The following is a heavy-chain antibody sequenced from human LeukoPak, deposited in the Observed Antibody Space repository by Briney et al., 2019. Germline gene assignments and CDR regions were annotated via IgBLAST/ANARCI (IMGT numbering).Heavy chain of an antibody. J-gene: IGHJ4*02. Sequence: KPSETLSLTCAFYGGSFSGYYWSWIRQPPGKGLEWIGEINHSGSTNYNPSLKSRVTISVDTSKNQFSLKLSSVTAADTAVYYCARGRGRSGSIYFDYWGQGTLVTVSS. CDR3: ARGRGRSGSIYFDY. CDR1: GGSFSGYY. D-gene: IGHD3-10*01. V-gene: IGHV4-34*01. CDR2: INHSGST.